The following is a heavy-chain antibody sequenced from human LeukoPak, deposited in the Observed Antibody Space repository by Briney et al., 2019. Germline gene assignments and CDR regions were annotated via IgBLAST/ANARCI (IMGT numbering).Heavy chain of an antibody. CDR2: ISWNSGSI. D-gene: IGHD4-17*01. V-gene: IGHV3-9*01. CDR1: GFTFDDYA. J-gene: IGHJ6*02. CDR3: AKDFYGDYGMDV. Sequence: PGRSLRLSYAASGFTFDDYAMHWVWQAPGKGLDWVSGISWNSGSIGYADSVKGRFTISRDNAKNSLYLQMNSLRAEDTALYYCAKDFYGDYGMDVWGQGTTVTVSS.